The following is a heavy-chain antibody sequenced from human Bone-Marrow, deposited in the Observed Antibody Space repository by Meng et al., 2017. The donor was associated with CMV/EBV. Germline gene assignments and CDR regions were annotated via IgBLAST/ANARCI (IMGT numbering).Heavy chain of an antibody. V-gene: IGHV1-8*03. CDR2: MNPNSGNT. CDR3: ARGRVKKDGYNFDATALSDYGY. Sequence: ASVKVSCKASGYTFTSYDINWVRQATGQGLEWMGWMNPNSGNTGYAQKFQGRVTITRNTSISTAYMELSSLRSEDTAVYYCARGRVKKDGYNFDATALSDYGYWGQGTLVTVPQ. CDR1: GYTFTSYD. D-gene: IGHD5-24*01. J-gene: IGHJ4*02.